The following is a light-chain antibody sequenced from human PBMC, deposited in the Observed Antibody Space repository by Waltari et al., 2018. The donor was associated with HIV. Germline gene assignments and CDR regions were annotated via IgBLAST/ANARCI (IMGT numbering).Light chain of an antibody. CDR1: SSDVGVYNF. CDR2: DVS. J-gene: IGLJ2*01. V-gene: IGLV2-11*01. Sequence: QSALTQPRSVSVSPGQSVTIPCTGTSSDVGVYNFVSWYQQHPGKAPKLMIYDVSKRPSGVPDRFSGSKSGNTASLTISGLQAEDEADYYCCSYAGSYPVVFGGGTKLTVL. CDR3: CSYAGSYPVV.